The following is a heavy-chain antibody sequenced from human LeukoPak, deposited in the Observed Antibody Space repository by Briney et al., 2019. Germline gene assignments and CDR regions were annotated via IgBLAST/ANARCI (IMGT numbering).Heavy chain of an antibody. CDR2: ISSSSSYI. V-gene: IGHV3-21*01. CDR1: GFTFSSYS. Sequence: PGGSLRLSCAASGFTFSSYSMNWVRQAPGKGLEWVSSISSSSSYIYYADSVKGRFTISRDNAKNSLYLQMNSLRAEDTAVYYCARDGLDYGGNSRYYYGMDVWGQGTTVTVSS. J-gene: IGHJ6*02. D-gene: IGHD4-23*01. CDR3: ARDGLDYGGNSRYYYGMDV.